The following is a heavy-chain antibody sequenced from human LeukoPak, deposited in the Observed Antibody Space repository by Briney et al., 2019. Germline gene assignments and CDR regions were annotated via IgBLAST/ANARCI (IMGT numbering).Heavy chain of an antibody. J-gene: IGHJ4*02. V-gene: IGHV3-30*18. D-gene: IGHD4-17*01. CDR3: AKFVDESDYVSFDY. Sequence: GGSLRLSCAASGFTFSSYGMHWVRQAPGKGLEWVAIISYDGGNKYYADSVKGRYTISRDNSKNTLYLQMNSLRAEDTAVYYSAKFVDESDYVSFDYWGQGTLVTVSS. CDR1: GFTFSSYG. CDR2: ISYDGGNK.